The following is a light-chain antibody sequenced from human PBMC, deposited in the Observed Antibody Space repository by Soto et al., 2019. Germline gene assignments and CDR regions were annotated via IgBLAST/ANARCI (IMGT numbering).Light chain of an antibody. J-gene: IGLJ1*01. CDR2: TTN. CDR1: NSNIGSDI. Sequence: QSVLTQPPSASWTPGQRATISCCGSNSNIGSDIVNCYQLLPGASPEVLINTTNQRPSGVPERFSGSKSGTSASLAISGLQSEDEANSSCATWDGGLSGYFVFGNGTKVTVL. V-gene: IGLV1-44*01. CDR3: ATWDGGLSGYFV.